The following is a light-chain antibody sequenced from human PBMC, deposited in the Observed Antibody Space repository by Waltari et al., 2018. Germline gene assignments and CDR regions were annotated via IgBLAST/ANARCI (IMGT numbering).Light chain of an antibody. CDR1: SSDVGGYNY. CDR3: CSYAGSYTFV. J-gene: IGLJ1*01. V-gene: IGLV2-11*01. CDR2: DVT. Sequence: QSALTQPRSVSGSPGQSVTISCTGTSSDVGGYNYVSWYQQHPGKAPKLMIYDVTKRPSGVPDRCSVSKSGNTASLTISGLQAEDEAEYSCCSYAGSYTFVFGTGTKVTVL.